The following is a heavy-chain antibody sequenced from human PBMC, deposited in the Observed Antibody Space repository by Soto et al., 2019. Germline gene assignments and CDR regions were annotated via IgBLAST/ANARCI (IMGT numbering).Heavy chain of an antibody. CDR1: GYTFTGYY. CDR3: VRGSASELLWFGENWFDP. Sequence: QVQLVQSGAEVKKPGASVKVSCKASGYTFTGYYMHWVRQAPGQGLEWMGWINPNSGGTNYAQKFQGWVTMTRDTSISTAYMELSRLRSDDTAVYYCVRGSASELLWFGENWFDPWGQGTLVTVSS. D-gene: IGHD3-10*01. CDR2: INPNSGGT. V-gene: IGHV1-2*04. J-gene: IGHJ5*02.